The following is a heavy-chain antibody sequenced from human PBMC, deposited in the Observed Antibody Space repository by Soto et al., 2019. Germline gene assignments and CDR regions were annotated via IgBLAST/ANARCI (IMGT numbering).Heavy chain of an antibody. D-gene: IGHD1-26*01. Sequence: DLEDSGPGLVKPSQTLSLTCTVLGDSIRSGDYYWNWIRQPPGRGLEWIGYIYYSGSTYYNPSLKSRLTMSVDTPKNQFSLRLSSVIAADTAVYYCARSVGYYYYGMDVWGQGTTVIVSS. CDR3: ARSVGYYYYGMDV. CDR2: IYYSGST. J-gene: IGHJ6*02. CDR1: GDSIRSGDYY. V-gene: IGHV4-30-4*01.